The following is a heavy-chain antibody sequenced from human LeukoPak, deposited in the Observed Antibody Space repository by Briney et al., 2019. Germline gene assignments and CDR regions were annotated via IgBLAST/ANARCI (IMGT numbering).Heavy chain of an antibody. J-gene: IGHJ4*02. CDR1: GFTFSSYG. Sequence: GRSLRLSCAASGFTFSSYGMHWVRQAPGKGLEWVAVISYDGSNKYYADSVKGRFTISRDNSKNTLYLQMNSLRAEDTAVYYCARPWGYYGSGTYYNLIYWGQGTLVTVSS. V-gene: IGHV3-30*03. CDR2: ISYDGSNK. D-gene: IGHD3-10*01. CDR3: ARPWGYYGSGTYYNLIY.